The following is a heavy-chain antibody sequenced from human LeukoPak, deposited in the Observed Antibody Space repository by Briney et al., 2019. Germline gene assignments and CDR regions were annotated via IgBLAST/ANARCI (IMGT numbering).Heavy chain of an antibody. CDR2: IYYSGST. CDR1: GGSISSSSYY. V-gene: IGHV4-39*07. Sequence: SETLSLTCTVSGGSISSSSYYWGWIRQPPGKGLEWIGSIYYSGSTYYNPSLKSRVTISVDTSKNQFSLKLSSVTAADTAVYYCAKPYCGGDCYPAAFDIWGQGTMVTVSS. D-gene: IGHD2-21*02. J-gene: IGHJ3*02. CDR3: AKPYCGGDCYPAAFDI.